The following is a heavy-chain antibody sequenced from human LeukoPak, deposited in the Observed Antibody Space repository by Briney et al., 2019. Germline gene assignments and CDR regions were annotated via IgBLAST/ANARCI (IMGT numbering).Heavy chain of an antibody. CDR3: AKVRLLGALDDAFDV. J-gene: IGHJ3*01. CDR1: GFIFSSYA. CDR2: IRHDGSHH. V-gene: IGHV3-30*02. Sequence: GGSLRLSCAASGFIFSSYAMHWVRQAPGKGLEWVAFIRHDGSHHYHVDSVKGRFTMSRDNSKNTLFLQMTSLRPEDTAVYYRAKVRLLGALDDAFDVWGQGTVVTVYS. D-gene: IGHD3-16*01.